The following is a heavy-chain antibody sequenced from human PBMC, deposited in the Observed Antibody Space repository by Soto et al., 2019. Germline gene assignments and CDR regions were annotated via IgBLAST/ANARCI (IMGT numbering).Heavy chain of an antibody. D-gene: IGHD3-10*01. J-gene: IGHJ3*02. CDR2: MNPNSGNT. CDR3: ARGINYYDSGDDAFDI. Sequence: ASVKVSCKASGYTFTSYDINWVRQATGQGLEWMGWMNPNSGNTGHAQKFQGRVTMTRNTSKSPAHMELTSLRSEDTAVYYCARGINYYDSGDDAFDIWGQGTMVTVSS. CDR1: GYTFTSYD. V-gene: IGHV1-8*01.